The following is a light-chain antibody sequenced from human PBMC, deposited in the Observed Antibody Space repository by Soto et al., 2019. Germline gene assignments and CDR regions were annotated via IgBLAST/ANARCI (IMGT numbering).Light chain of an antibody. CDR3: QQHNSYPIT. J-gene: IGKJ5*01. CDR1: QGISSY. Sequence: DIQLTQSPSFLSASVGDRVTITCRASQGISSYLAWYQQKPGKAPKLLIYAASTLQSGVPSRFSGSESGTEFTLTISSLQPEDFATYYCQQHNSYPITFGQGTRLEIK. V-gene: IGKV1-9*01. CDR2: AAS.